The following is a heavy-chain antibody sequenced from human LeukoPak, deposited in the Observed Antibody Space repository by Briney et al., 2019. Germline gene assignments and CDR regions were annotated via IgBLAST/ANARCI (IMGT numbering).Heavy chain of an antibody. D-gene: IGHD5-18*01. CDR2: INPSGGST. CDR1: VYTFTSYY. Sequence: GASVKVSCKASVYTFTSYYMHWVRQAPGQGLEWMGIINPSGGSTSYAQKFQGRVTMTRDTSTSTVYMELSSLRSEDTAVYYCARDADTAMGVQESNYFDYWGQGTLVTVSS. CDR3: ARDADTAMGVQESNYFDY. V-gene: IGHV1-46*01. J-gene: IGHJ4*02.